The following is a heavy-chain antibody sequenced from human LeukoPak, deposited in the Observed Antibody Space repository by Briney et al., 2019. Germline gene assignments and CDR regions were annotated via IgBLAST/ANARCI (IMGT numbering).Heavy chain of an antibody. CDR3: ARGYYGSGSYDY. CDR2: INPNSGGT. CDR1: GYTFTGYY. Sequence: ASVKASCEASGYTFTGYYMHWVRQAPGQGLEWMGRINPNSGGTNYAQKFQGRVTMTRDTSISTAYMELSRLRSDDTAVYYCARGYYGSGSYDYWGQGTLVTVSS. D-gene: IGHD3-10*01. V-gene: IGHV1-2*06. J-gene: IGHJ4*02.